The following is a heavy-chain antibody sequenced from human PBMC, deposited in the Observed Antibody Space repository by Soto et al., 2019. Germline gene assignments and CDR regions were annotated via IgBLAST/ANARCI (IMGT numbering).Heavy chain of an antibody. CDR1: GFTFTNAW. Sequence: EVQLVESGGGLVKPGGSLRLSCAASGFTFTNAWMNWVRQAPGKGLEWVGRIKGKTDGWTIDYAAPVKGRFTISKDDTKVTLYLQMNSLKSEDTAVYYCATKMLIAAVDYWGQGTLVTVSS. CDR3: ATKMLIAAVDY. J-gene: IGHJ4*02. CDR2: IKGKTDGWTI. V-gene: IGHV3-15*07. D-gene: IGHD6-13*01.